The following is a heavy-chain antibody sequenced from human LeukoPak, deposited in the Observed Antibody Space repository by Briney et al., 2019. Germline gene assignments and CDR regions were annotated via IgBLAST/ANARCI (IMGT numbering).Heavy chain of an antibody. Sequence: SETLSLTCAVYGGSFSGYYWSWIRQPPGKGLEWIGEINHSGSTNYNPSPKGRVTISVDTSKNQFSLKLSSVTAADTAVYYCARSDAFDIWGQGTMVTVSS. J-gene: IGHJ3*02. CDR2: INHSGST. CDR1: GGSFSGYY. CDR3: ARSDAFDI. V-gene: IGHV4-34*01.